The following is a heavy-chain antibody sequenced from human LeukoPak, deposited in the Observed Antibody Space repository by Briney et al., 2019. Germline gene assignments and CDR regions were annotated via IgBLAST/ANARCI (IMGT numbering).Heavy chain of an antibody. D-gene: IGHD6-6*01. Sequence: PGESLQISCKGSGCRFLSYWIAWVRQMPGKGLEWMGIIYPGDSDTRYSPSFRGQVTISADKSIDTAYLQWSSLKASDTAIYYCARLDSTSSGAHFDFWGQGTLVTVSS. CDR2: IYPGDSDT. J-gene: IGHJ4*02. CDR1: GCRFLSYW. V-gene: IGHV5-51*01. CDR3: ARLDSTSSGAHFDF.